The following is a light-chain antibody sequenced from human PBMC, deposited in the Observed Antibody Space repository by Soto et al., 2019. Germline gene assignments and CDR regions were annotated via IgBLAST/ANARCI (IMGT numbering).Light chain of an antibody. CDR3: QQYYTTLTWT. Sequence: DIVMTQSPDSLAVSLGERATIICKSSQSVLYSSNNKNYLAWYQQKPGQPPKLLIYWASTRESGVPDRFSGSGSGTDFPLTIGSLQAEDVAVYYCQQYYTTLTWTFGQGTKVEIK. J-gene: IGKJ1*01. CDR1: QSVLYSSNNKNY. V-gene: IGKV4-1*01. CDR2: WAS.